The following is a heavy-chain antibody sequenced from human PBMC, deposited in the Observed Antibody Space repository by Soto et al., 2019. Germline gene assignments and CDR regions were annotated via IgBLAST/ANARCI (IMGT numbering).Heavy chain of an antibody. Sequence: PSETLTPTFSVSGGSITAYYWGWIRPTAGRGLGWLVRIYSGGSTNYTPSLTSRVTGSVDMSKHQFALKLSAVTAADRAVYYCARGPGGFGEFSLDYWGQGTLVTV. CDR3: ARGPGGFGEFSLDY. CDR1: GGSITAYY. CDR2: IYSGGST. V-gene: IGHV4-4*07. J-gene: IGHJ4*02. D-gene: IGHD3-10*01.